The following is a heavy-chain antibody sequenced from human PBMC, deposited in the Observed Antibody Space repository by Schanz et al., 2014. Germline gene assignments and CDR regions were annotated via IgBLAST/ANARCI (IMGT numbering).Heavy chain of an antibody. CDR1: GFTFSDYY. J-gene: IGHJ6*02. CDR2: INGGGETT. V-gene: IGHV3-11*01. Sequence: VQLLESGGGLVQPGGSLRLSCAASGFTFSDYYMTWIRQAPGKGLEWVSYINGGGETTYYADSVRGRFTISRDNAKNSLFLQMNSLRAEDTAKYYCARGNYGMDVWGQGTTVTVSS. CDR3: ARGNYGMDV.